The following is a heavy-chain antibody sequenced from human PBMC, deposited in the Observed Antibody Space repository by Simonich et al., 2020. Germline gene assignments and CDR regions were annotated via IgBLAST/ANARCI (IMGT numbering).Heavy chain of an antibody. CDR2: VAPEDGET. Sequence: EVQLVQSGAEVKKPGATVTISCKVSGYTFTDYYMHRRQQAPDKGLEWMRHVAPEDGETRYAEKFQGRVTITADTSTDTAYMELRSLRSEDTAVYYCATGFEYSSSSWAFDIWGQGTMVTVSS. CDR3: ATGFEYSSSSWAFDI. J-gene: IGHJ3*02. V-gene: IGHV1-69-2*01. D-gene: IGHD6-6*01. CDR1: GYTFTDYY.